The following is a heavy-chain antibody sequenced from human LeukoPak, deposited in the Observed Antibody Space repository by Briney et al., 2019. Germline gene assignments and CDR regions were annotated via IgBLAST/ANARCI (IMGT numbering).Heavy chain of an antibody. D-gene: IGHD3-22*01. CDR1: GFTFSSYW. V-gene: IGHV3-7*01. CDR3: ARDSKTGLYYRRYHYMDV. CDR2: IKQDGSVK. J-gene: IGHJ6*03. Sequence: GGSLRLSCAASGFTFSSYWMTWVRQAPGKGREWVANIKQDGSVKYYVDSVKGRFTISRDNAKNSPYLQMNSLRAEDTAVYYCARDSKTGLYYRRYHYMDVWGKGTTVTVSS.